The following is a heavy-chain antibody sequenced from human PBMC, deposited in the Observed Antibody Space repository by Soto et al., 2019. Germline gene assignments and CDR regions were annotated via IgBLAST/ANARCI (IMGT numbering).Heavy chain of an antibody. CDR2: IWYDGSNK. J-gene: IGHJ6*02. Sequence: QVQLVESGGGVVQPGRSLRLSCAASGFTFSSYGMHWVRQAPGKGLEWVAVIWYDGSNKYYADSVKGRFTISRDNSKNTLYLQMNSLRAEDTAVYYCARDERGYSYRYGYYYGMDVWGQGTTVTVSS. CDR3: ARDERGYSYRYGYYYGMDV. D-gene: IGHD5-18*01. V-gene: IGHV3-33*01. CDR1: GFTFSSYG.